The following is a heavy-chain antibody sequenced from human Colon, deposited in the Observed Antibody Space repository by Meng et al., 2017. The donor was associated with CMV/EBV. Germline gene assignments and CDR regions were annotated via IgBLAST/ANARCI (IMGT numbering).Heavy chain of an antibody. CDR3: AKELFTGSGSALDI. D-gene: IGHD3-9*01. CDR1: GFTFSSLE. CDR2: IGTSGSTT. Sequence: GGSLRLSCVASGFTFSSLEMSWVRQAPGRGLEWVSYIGTSGSTTYYGDSVKGRFTISRDNAKKSLYLQMNSLRADDTAVYYCAKELFTGSGSALDIWGQGTMVTVSS. V-gene: IGHV3-48*03. J-gene: IGHJ3*02.